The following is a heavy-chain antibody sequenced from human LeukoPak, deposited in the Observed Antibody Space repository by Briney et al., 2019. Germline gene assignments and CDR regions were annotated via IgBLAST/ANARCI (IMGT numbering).Heavy chain of an antibody. J-gene: IGHJ4*02. CDR3: ARRAAIRGLDY. D-gene: IGHD2-2*02. CDR2: INHSGST. Sequence: SETLSLTCAVYGGSFSGYYWSWIRQPPGKGLEWIGEINHSGSTNYNPSLKSRVTISVDTSKNQFSLKLSSVTAADTAVYYCARRAAIRGLDYWGQGTLVSVSS. CDR1: GGSFSGYY. V-gene: IGHV4-34*01.